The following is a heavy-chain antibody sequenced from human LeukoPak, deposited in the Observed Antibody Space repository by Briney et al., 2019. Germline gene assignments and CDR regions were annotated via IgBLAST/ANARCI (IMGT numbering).Heavy chain of an antibody. V-gene: IGHV3-74*01. Sequence: GGSQRLSCAASGFTFNTYWMDWVRQAPGKGLVWVSRINPDGSRTSYADSVKGRFTISRDNAKNTLSLQMNSLRAEDTAAYYCARAGYRDAYNWWGQGSLVTVSS. D-gene: IGHD5-24*01. CDR3: ARAGYRDAYNW. J-gene: IGHJ4*02. CDR1: GFTFNTYW. CDR2: INPDGSRT.